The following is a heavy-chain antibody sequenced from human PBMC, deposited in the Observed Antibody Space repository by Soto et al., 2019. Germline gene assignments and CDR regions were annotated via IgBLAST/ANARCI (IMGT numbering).Heavy chain of an antibody. CDR3: ARAPSGYYFDK. CDR1: GYTFTSYD. V-gene: IGHV1-3*04. CDR2: INTDNGNI. J-gene: IGHJ4*02. Sequence: ASVKVSCKASGYTFTSYDIHWVRQAPGQSLECMGWINTDNGNIKYSQKFQDRVTITRDTSASTAHMDLSSLRSEDTAVYFCARAPSGYYFDKWGQGTLVTVSS. D-gene: IGHD3-10*01.